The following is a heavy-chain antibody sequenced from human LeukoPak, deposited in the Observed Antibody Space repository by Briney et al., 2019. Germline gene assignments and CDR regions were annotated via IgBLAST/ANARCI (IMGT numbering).Heavy chain of an antibody. CDR1: GGSFSGYY. V-gene: IGHV4-34*01. D-gene: IGHD6-13*01. CDR2: INGSRST. CDR3: ARGVAAAGADY. J-gene: IGHJ4*02. Sequence: SETLSLTCAVYGGSFSGYYWSWIRQAPGQGLEWIWEINGSRSTNYYASHMRRLIILSDLSTNKFSLKVNSVTVADTAVYFCARGVAAAGADYWGKGTLVTVS.